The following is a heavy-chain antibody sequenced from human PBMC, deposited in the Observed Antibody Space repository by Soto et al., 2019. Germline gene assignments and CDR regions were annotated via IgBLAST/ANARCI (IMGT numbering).Heavy chain of an antibody. CDR1: GFTFSSYA. V-gene: IGHV3-23*01. D-gene: IGHD2-15*01. Sequence: EVQLLESGGGLVQPGGSLRLACVASGFTFSSYAMTWVRQAPGKGLEWVSGISGSGGSTYYADSVKGRFTISRDNSKNTLYLQMNSLRAEDMAVYFCAQVRGVVALDGYFDCWGQGTLVTVSS. CDR2: ISGSGGST. J-gene: IGHJ4*02. CDR3: AQVRGVVALDGYFDC.